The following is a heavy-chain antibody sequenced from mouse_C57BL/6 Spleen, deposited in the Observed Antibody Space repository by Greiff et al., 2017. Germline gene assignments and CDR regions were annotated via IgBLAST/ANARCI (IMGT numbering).Heavy chain of an antibody. CDR3: ARGGFITTVVDFDY. J-gene: IGHJ2*01. V-gene: IGHV3-6*01. Sequence: EVKLMESGPGLVKPSQSLSLTCSVTGYSITSGYYWNWIRQFPGNKLEWMGYISYDGSNNYNPSLKNRISITRDTSKNQFFLKLNSVTTEDTATYYCARGGFITTVVDFDYWGQGTTLTVSS. D-gene: IGHD1-1*01. CDR1: GYSITSGYY. CDR2: ISYDGSN.